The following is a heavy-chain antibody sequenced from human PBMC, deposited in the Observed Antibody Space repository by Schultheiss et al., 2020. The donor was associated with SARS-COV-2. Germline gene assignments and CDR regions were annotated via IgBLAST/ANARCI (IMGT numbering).Heavy chain of an antibody. J-gene: IGHJ4*02. Sequence: SETLSLTCAVYGGSFSGYYWSWIRQPPGKGLEWIGEINHSGSTNYNPSLKSRVTISVDTSRNQFTLNLSSVTAADTAVYYCARVSASTLDYWGQGTLVTVSS. CDR1: GGSFSGYY. CDR3: ARVSASTLDY. CDR2: INHSGST. V-gene: IGHV4-34*01. D-gene: IGHD2-2*01.